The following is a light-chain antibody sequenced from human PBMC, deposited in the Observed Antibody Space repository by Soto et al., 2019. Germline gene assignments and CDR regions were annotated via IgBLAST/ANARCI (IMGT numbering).Light chain of an antibody. CDR3: CSYTSSSTLYV. J-gene: IGLJ1*01. CDR2: DVT. V-gene: IGLV2-14*03. CDR1: SSDIGAYNY. Sequence: QSVLTQPASVSGSPGQSITISCTGTSSDIGAYNYVSWYQQHPGRAPKLIIYDVTHRPAGISSRFSASKSGNTASLTISVLQAEDEADYYCCSYTSSSTLYVFGTGTQLTVL.